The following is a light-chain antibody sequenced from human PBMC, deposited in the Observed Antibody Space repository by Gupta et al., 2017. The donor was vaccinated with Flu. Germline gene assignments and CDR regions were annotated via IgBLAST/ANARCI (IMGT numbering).Light chain of an antibody. Sequence: RVTITCRASQSISSYLNWYQQKPGKAPKLLIYAASRLQSGVPSRFSGSGSGTDFTLTISSRQPEDFATYYCQQRDSTPYTFGQGTKLEIK. J-gene: IGKJ2*01. V-gene: IGKV1-39*01. CDR1: QSISSY. CDR3: QQRDSTPYT. CDR2: AAS.